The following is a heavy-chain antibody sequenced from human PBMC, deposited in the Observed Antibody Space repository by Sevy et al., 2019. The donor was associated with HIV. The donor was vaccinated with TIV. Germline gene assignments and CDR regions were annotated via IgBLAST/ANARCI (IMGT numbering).Heavy chain of an antibody. CDR3: ARATWIQLCHYDY. Sequence: GGSLRLSCPASGFTFGSYAMSWVRQAPGKGLEWVSAISGSGGSTYYADSVKGRFTISRDNSKNTLYLQMNSLRAEDTAVYYCARATWIQLCHYDYWGQGTLVTVSS. V-gene: IGHV3-23*01. D-gene: IGHD5-18*01. CDR2: ISGSGGST. J-gene: IGHJ4*02. CDR1: GFTFGSYA.